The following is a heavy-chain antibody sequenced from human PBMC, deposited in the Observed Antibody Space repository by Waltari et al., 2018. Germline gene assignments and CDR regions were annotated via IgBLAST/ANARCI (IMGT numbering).Heavy chain of an antibody. D-gene: IGHD3-10*01. CDR1: GGSFSGYY. CDR2: INHGGST. CDR3: ARGGDLNYYGPDY. Sequence: QVQLQQWGAGLLKPSETLSLTCAVYGGSFSGYYWSWIRQPPGKGLEWIGEINHGGSTNYNPSLKSRVTISVDTAKNQFSLKLSSVTAADTAVYYCARGGDLNYYGPDYWGQGTLVTVSS. J-gene: IGHJ4*02. V-gene: IGHV4-34*01.